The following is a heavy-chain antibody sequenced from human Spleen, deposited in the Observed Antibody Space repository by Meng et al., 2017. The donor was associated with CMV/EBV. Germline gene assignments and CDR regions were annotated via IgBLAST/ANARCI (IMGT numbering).Heavy chain of an antibody. J-gene: IGHJ6*02. CDR2: IKPDGTET. CDR1: GFTFNNYW. V-gene: IGHV3-7*01. Sequence: GGSLRLSCAASGFTFNNYWMTWVRQAPGKGLEWVANIKPDGTETFYVDSVKGRFIIARDNARNSVYLQMNSLRAGDTAVYYCAREGQQLIYYYGMDVWGQGTTVTVSS. CDR3: AREGQQLIYYYGMDV. D-gene: IGHD6-13*01.